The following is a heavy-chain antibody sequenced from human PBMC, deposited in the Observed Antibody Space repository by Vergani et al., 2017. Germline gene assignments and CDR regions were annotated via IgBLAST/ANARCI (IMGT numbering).Heavy chain of an antibody. D-gene: IGHD2-21*02. CDR1: GFTFSSYA. Sequence: VQLVESGGGLVKPGGSLRLSCAASGFTFSSYAMHWVRQAPGKGLEWVAVISYDGSNKYYADSVKGRFTISRDNSKNTLYLQMNSLRAEDTAVYYCARERSCGGDCYSVGPFDYWGQGTLVTVSS. CDR3: ARERSCGGDCYSVGPFDY. J-gene: IGHJ4*02. CDR2: ISYDGSNK. V-gene: IGHV3-30*01.